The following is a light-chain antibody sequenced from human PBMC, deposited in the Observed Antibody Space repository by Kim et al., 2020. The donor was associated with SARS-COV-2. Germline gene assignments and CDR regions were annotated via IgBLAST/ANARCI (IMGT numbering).Light chain of an antibody. V-gene: IGLV3-1*01. CDR3: QAWDSSTAV. CDR1: KLGDKY. CDR2: QHT. J-gene: IGLJ3*02. Sequence: SGFPVKTASLTCSGSKLGDKYAYWYQKKPGQSPILVIYQHTKRPSGISQRFSGSSFGNTATLTISRAQTMDEADYYCQAWDSSTAVFGGGTQLTVL.